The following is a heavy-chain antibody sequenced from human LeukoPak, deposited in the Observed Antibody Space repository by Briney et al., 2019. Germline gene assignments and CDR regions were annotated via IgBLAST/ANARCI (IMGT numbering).Heavy chain of an antibody. V-gene: IGHV3-43*02. CDR2: ISGDGDST. D-gene: IGHD1-14*01. CDR3: AKDSLEVAGNFDY. J-gene: IGHJ4*02. CDR1: GFIFNDYA. Sequence: PGGSLRLSCVASGFIFNDYAMYWVRQLPGKGLEWVSLISGDGDSTYYEDSVKGRFSMSRDNRRNSVYLQMNSLRIEDTALYYCAKDSLEVAGNFDYWGQGTLVTVS.